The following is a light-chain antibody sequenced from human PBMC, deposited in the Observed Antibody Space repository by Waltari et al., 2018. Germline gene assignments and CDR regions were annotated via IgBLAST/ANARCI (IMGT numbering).Light chain of an antibody. V-gene: IGKV1-8*01. J-gene: IGKJ1*01. CDR1: QVISSY. CDR2: AAS. CDR3: QQYYSYPRT. Sequence: AIRMTQSPSSLPASTGDRVTITCRASQVISSYLAWYQQKPGKAPKLLIYAASTLQSGVPSRFSGSGSGTDFTLTISCLQSEDFATYYCQQYYSYPRTFGQGTKVEIK.